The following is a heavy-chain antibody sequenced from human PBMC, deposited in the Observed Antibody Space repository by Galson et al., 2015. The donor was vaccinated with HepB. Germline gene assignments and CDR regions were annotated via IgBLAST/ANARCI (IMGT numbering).Heavy chain of an antibody. J-gene: IGHJ3*02. V-gene: IGHV1-18*04. CDR1: GYTFTSHG. CDR3: ARGPPTVVREGAFDI. D-gene: IGHD4-23*01. Sequence: SVKVSCKASGYTFTSHGISWVRQAPGQGLEWMGWISAYNGNTNYAQKLQGRVTMTTDTSTSTAYMELRSLRSDDTAVYYCARGPPTVVREGAFDIWGQGTMVTVSS. CDR2: ISAYNGNT.